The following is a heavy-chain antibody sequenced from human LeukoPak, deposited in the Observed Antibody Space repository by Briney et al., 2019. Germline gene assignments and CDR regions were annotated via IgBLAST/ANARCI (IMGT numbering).Heavy chain of an antibody. CDR1: GFTFSSYW. CDR2: INSDGSST. CDR3: ARVSMTAAGPFDY. D-gene: IGHD6-13*01. V-gene: IGHV3-74*01. J-gene: IGHJ4*02. Sequence: GGSLRLSCAASGFTFSSYWMHWVRQAPGKGLVWVSRINSDGSSTSYVDSVKGRFTISRDNAKNTLYLQMNSLRAEDTAVYYCARVSMTAAGPFDYWGQGTLVTVSS.